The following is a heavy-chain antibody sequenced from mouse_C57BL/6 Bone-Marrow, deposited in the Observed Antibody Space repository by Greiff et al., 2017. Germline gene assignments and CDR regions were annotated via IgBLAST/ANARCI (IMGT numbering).Heavy chain of an antibody. CDR3: ADGDAMDY. Sequence: EVQLQQSGAELVRPGASVKLSCTASGFTFNDYYMHWVKQRPEQGLEWIGRIDPEDGDTEYAPKFQGKATMTADTSSNTAYLQLSSLTSEDTAVYYCADGDAMDYWGQGTSVTVSS. CDR1: GFTFNDYY. V-gene: IGHV14-1*01. J-gene: IGHJ4*01. D-gene: IGHD2-3*01. CDR2: IDPEDGDT.